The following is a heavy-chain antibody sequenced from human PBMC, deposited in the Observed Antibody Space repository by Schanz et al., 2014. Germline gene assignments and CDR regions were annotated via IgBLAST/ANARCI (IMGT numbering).Heavy chain of an antibody. CDR2: IKQDESER. Sequence: EVQLVESGGGLVQPGGSLRLSCAASGFTFSTYWMSWVRQAPGKGLEWVANIKQDESERSYVDSVKGRFTISRDNSKNSLYLQMNSLRTEDTALYYCAKDSRGSSFDMDVWGQGTTVVVSS. CDR3: AKDSRGSSFDMDV. CDR1: GFTFSTYW. J-gene: IGHJ6*02. D-gene: IGHD1-26*01. V-gene: IGHV3-7*03.